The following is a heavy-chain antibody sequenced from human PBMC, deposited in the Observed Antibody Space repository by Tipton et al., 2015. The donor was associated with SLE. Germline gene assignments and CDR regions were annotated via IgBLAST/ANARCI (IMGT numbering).Heavy chain of an antibody. J-gene: IGHJ4*02. V-gene: IGHV3-48*01. CDR3: ARDRLSTTVTTGPFDY. Sequence: SLRLSCAASGFTFSSYSMNWVRQAPGKGLEWVSYISSSSSTIYYADSVKGRFTISRDNAKNSLYLQMNSLRAEDTAVYYCARDRLSTTVTTGPFDYWGQGTLVTVSS. CDR1: GFTFSSYS. D-gene: IGHD4-17*01. CDR2: ISSSSSTI.